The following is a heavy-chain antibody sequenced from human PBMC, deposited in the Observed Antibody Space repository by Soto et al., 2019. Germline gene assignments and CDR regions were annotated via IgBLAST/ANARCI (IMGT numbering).Heavy chain of an antibody. CDR2: IIPIFGTA. V-gene: IGHV1-69*01. J-gene: IGHJ2*01. D-gene: IGHD3-16*01. Sequence: QVQLVQSGAEVKKPGSSVKVSCKASGGTFSSYAISWVRQAPGQGLEWMGGIIPIFGTANYAQKFQGRVTITADESTSTAYMELSSLRSEDTAVYYCARYDSRDGPYGGTYWYFDLWGRGTLVTVSS. CDR1: GGTFSSYA. CDR3: ARYDSRDGPYGGTYWYFDL.